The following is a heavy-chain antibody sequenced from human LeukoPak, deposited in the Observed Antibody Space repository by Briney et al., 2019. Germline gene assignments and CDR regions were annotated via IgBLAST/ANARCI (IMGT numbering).Heavy chain of an antibody. CDR3: ARDYYDSSGFQAAFDI. D-gene: IGHD3-22*01. J-gene: IGHJ3*02. CDR1: GGSISSYY. V-gene: IGHV4-4*07. Sequence: SETLSLTCTVSGGSISSYYWSWIRQPAGKGLEWIGRIYTSGSTNYNPSLKSRVTMSVDTSKNQFSLKLSSVTAADTAVYYYARDYYDSSGFQAAFDIWGQGTMVTVSS. CDR2: IYTSGST.